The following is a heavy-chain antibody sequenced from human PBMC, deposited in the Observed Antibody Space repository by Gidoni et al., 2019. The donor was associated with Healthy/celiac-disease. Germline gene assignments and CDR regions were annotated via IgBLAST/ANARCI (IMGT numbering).Heavy chain of an antibody. V-gene: IGHV3-9*01. D-gene: IGHD6-19*01. CDR3: AKGSQWLVLCYFDY. Sequence: EVQLVESGGGLVQPGRSLRLSCAASGFTFDDYAMNWVRQAPGQGLEWVSGISWNSGSIGYADSVKGRFTISRDNAKNSLYLQMNSLRAEDTALYYCAKGSQWLVLCYFDYWGQGTLVTVSS. CDR1: GFTFDDYA. CDR2: ISWNSGSI. J-gene: IGHJ4*02.